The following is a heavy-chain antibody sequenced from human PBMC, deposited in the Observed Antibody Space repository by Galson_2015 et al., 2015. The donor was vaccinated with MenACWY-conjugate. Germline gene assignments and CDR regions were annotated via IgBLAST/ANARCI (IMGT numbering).Heavy chain of an antibody. Sequence: QSGAEVKQPGESLTISCKGSGYYFTSYWIAWVRQIPGKGLEWMGLISPGDSNTRYSPSFQGQVTISADKPISTAYLQWSSLKASDTAMYYCARHPPGGRGMDVWGQGTTVTVSS. J-gene: IGHJ6*02. CDR2: ISPGDSNT. D-gene: IGHD1-26*01. CDR1: GYYFTSYW. V-gene: IGHV5-51*01. CDR3: ARHPPGGRGMDV.